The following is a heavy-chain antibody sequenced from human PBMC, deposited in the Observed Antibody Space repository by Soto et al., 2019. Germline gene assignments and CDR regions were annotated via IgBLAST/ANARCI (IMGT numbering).Heavy chain of an antibody. CDR1: GFTFSSAA. CDR2: ISDTGTRT. Sequence: GGSLRLSCVAAGFTFSSAAMNWVRQAPGKGLEWVSIISDTGTRTHYADSVKGRFTISRDNSKNTLYLDMNSLRAEDTAVYYCAKSLDIHYKNWFDPWGQGTL. CDR3: AKSLDIHYKNWFDP. J-gene: IGHJ5*02. V-gene: IGHV3-23*01. D-gene: IGHD4-4*01.